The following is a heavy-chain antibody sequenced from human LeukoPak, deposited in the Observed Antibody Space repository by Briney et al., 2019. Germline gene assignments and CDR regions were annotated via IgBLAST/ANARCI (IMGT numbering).Heavy chain of an antibody. CDR3: ARDSINYYSSGNYNPYFDY. CDR2: ISDYNVNA. V-gene: IGHV1-18*01. D-gene: IGHD3-10*01. CDR1: GYTFTNYG. J-gene: IGHJ4*02. Sequence: AAVKVSCKASGYTFTNYGFSWVRQAPGQGLDWMGWISDYNVNANYAQKLQGRVIMTTDTSTNTAYMELRSLRADDTAIYYCARDSINYYSSGNYNPYFDYWGQGTLVTVSS.